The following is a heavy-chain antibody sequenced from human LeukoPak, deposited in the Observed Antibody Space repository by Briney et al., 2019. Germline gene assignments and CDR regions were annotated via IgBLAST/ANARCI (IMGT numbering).Heavy chain of an antibody. Sequence: GRSLRLSCAASGCTFSSYGMHWVRQDPGKGLEWVAVIFSDGSNEYYADSVKDRFTISRDNSKNTLYLQMNSLRTEDTAVYHCAKSVVVTAIPGYWGQGTLVTVSS. CDR3: AKSVVVTAIPGY. D-gene: IGHD2-21*02. V-gene: IGHV3-30*18. CDR1: GCTFSSYG. CDR2: IFSDGSNE. J-gene: IGHJ4*02.